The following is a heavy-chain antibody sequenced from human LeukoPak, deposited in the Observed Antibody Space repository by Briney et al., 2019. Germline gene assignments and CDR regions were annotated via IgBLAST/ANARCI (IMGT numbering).Heavy chain of an antibody. CDR3: AREPGYSSTWSN. J-gene: IGHJ4*02. CDR2: ISADGSSI. Sequence: PGGSLRLSCAAAAFTFSDYDMNWVRQTPGKGLEWVSYISADGSSIYYADSVKGRFTISRDNVKNSLYLQMNSLRVEDAAMYYCAREPGYSSTWSNWGQGTLVTVSS. CDR1: AFTFSDYD. V-gene: IGHV3-48*03. D-gene: IGHD6-13*01.